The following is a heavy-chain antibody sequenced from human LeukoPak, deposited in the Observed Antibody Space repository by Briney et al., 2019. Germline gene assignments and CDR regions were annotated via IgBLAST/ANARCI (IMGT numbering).Heavy chain of an antibody. CDR3: ARDGDYYGSGSYQDY. D-gene: IGHD3-10*01. V-gene: IGHV1-18*04. J-gene: IGHJ4*02. CDR1: GYTFTSYG. CDR2: ISAYNGNT. Sequence: ASVKVSCKASGYTFTSYGISWVRQAPGQGLEWMGWISAYNGNTNYAQKLQGRVTMTTDTSTGTAYMELRSLRSDDTAVYYCARDGDYYGSGSYQDYWGQGTLVTVSS.